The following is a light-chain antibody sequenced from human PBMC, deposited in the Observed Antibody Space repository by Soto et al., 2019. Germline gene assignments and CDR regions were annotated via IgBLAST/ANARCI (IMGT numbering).Light chain of an antibody. V-gene: IGKV1-39*01. J-gene: IGKJ1*01. CDR1: QTISIF. CDR3: QRSYGSPPWT. CDR2: GAS. Sequence: DIQMTQSPSSLSASVGDRVTITCRASQTISIFLNWYQQKPGKAPKLLIYGASTLQGGVPSRFSGSGSGTGFTLTISRLQPEDFATYYCQRSYGSPPWTFGQGTKVEIK.